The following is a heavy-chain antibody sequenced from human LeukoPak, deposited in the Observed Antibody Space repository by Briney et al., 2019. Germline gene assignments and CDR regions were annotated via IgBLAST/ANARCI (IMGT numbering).Heavy chain of an antibody. V-gene: IGHV1-18*01. J-gene: IGHJ6*02. CDR3: ARDSIFDLEYYYGMDV. CDR2: ISAYNGNT. D-gene: IGHD3-3*01. Sequence: GASVKVSCKASGYTFTTYDITWVRQAPGQGLEWMGWISAYNGNTEYAQKFQGRVTMTRDTSTSTAYMELRSLRSEDTAVYYCARDSIFDLEYYYGMDVWGQGTTVTVSS. CDR1: GYTFTTYD.